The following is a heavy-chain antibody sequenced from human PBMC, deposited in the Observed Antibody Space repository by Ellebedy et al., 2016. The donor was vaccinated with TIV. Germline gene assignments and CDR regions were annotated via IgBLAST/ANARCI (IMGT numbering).Heavy chain of an antibody. Sequence: AASVKVSCKASGYTFTSYGISWVRQAPGQGLEWMGWISAYNGNTNYAQKIQGRVTMTTDTSTSTAYMELRSLRSDDTAVYYCARRGYHYNSSGYPFAPYGMDVWGQGTTVTVSS. CDR1: GYTFTSYG. J-gene: IGHJ6*02. D-gene: IGHD3-22*01. CDR2: ISAYNGNT. V-gene: IGHV1-18*04. CDR3: ARRGYHYNSSGYPFAPYGMDV.